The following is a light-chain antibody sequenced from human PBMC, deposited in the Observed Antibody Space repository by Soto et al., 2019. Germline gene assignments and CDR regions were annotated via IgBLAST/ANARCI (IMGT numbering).Light chain of an antibody. J-gene: IGKJ4*02. CDR1: QSISVW. CDR2: KAS. V-gene: IGKV1-5*03. CDR3: QQLNSYPLT. Sequence: DIDKRLEPATPSAPVSVRVTITYRASQSISVWLAWYQHKAGKAPNLLIYKASRLESGVPSRFSGSGSETEFTLTISSLQPDDFAAYYCQQLNSYPLTFGGGTNVAIK.